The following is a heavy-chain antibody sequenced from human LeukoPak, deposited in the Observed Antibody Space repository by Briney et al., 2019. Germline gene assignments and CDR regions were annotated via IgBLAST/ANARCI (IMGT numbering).Heavy chain of an antibody. V-gene: IGHV3-66*01. Sequence: GGSLRLSCAASGFTFSSNYMSWVRQAPGKGLEWVSVIYSGGSTYYADSVKGRFTISRDNSKNTLYLQMNSLRAEDTAVYYCARDDRDYYYSGMDVWGQGTTVTVSS. CDR3: ARDDRDYYYSGMDV. D-gene: IGHD1-14*01. CDR2: IYSGGST. CDR1: GFTFSSNY. J-gene: IGHJ6*02.